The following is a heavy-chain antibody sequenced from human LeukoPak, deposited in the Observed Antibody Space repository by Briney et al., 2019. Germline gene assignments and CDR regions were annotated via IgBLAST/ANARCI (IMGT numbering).Heavy chain of an antibody. D-gene: IGHD2-15*01. CDR1: GFTFSSYG. V-gene: IGHV3-30*02. CDR2: IRYDGSNK. J-gene: IGHJ4*02. Sequence: GGSLRLSCAASGFTFSSYGMHWVRQAPGKGLEWVAFIRYDGSNKYYADSVKGRFTISRDNSKNTLYLQMNSLRAEDTAVYYCVCVVVVAATLPDWGQGTLVTVSS. CDR3: VCVVVVAATLPD.